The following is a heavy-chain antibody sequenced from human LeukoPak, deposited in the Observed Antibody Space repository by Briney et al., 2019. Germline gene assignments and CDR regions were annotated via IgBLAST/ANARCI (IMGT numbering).Heavy chain of an antibody. V-gene: IGHV3-53*01. D-gene: IGHD6-6*01. Sequence: PGGSLRLSCVASAFTVSSNYMNWVRHAPGQGLEWVSFIYISGDTYYEDSVKGRFTISRDNSKNTLYLKMNSLRADDTDVYYCARAPERGGHSSSPDYWGQGTLVTVSS. CDR1: AFTVSSNY. CDR2: IYISGDT. J-gene: IGHJ4*02. CDR3: ARAPERGGHSSSPDY.